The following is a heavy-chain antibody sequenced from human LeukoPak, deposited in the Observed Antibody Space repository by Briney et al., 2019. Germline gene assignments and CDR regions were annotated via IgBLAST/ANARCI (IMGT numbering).Heavy chain of an antibody. CDR2: IYHSGST. CDR1: GYSISSGYY. D-gene: IGHD3-10*01. CDR3: ARDTFIWFGELLGDDY. J-gene: IGHJ4*02. V-gene: IGHV4-38-2*02. Sequence: SETLSLTCTASGYSISSGYYWGWIRQPPGKGLEWIGSIYHSGSTYYNPSLKSRVTISVDTSKNQFSLKLSSVTAADTAVYYCARDTFIWFGELLGDDYWGQGTLVTVSS.